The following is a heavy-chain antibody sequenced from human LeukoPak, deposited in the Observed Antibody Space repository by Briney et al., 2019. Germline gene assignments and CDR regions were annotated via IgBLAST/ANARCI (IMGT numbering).Heavy chain of an antibody. J-gene: IGHJ5*02. CDR3: ARGIGIAAGGRGDWFDP. CDR1: GGSISSSSYY. V-gene: IGHV4-39*07. D-gene: IGHD6-13*01. CDR2: IYYSGST. Sequence: SETLSLTCTVSGGSISSSSYYWGWIRQPPGKGLEWIGSIYYSGSTNYNPSLKSRVTISVDTSKNQFSLKLSSVTAADTAVYYCARGIGIAAGGRGDWFDPWGQGTLVTVSS.